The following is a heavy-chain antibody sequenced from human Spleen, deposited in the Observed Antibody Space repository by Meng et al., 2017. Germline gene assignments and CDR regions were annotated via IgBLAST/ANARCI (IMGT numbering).Heavy chain of an antibody. Sequence: HVQLLQSGAEVKQPGASLKVSCKASDYTFTGYGVCWVRQAPGQGLEWMAWLGAHPGDISLAPNFLGRVTVTADTATATAYMELRSLRSDDTAVYYCARGTPGRSYCDYWGLGTLVTVSS. D-gene: IGHD3-10*01. CDR1: DYTFTGYG. V-gene: IGHV1-18*01. J-gene: IGHJ4*02. CDR2: LGAHPGDI. CDR3: ARGTPGRSYCDY.